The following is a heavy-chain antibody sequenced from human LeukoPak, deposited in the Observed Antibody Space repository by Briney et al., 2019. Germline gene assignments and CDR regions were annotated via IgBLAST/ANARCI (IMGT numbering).Heavy chain of an antibody. V-gene: IGHV4-59*01. Sequence: SETPSLTCTVSGGSISSYYWSWIRQPPGKGLEGIGYIYYSGSTNYNPSLKSRVTISVDTSKNQFSLKLSSVTAADTAVYYCARAVEGFIITSQKPHRSDPYYYYMDVWGKGTTVTISS. CDR1: GGSISSYY. CDR3: ARAVEGFIITSQKPHRSDPYYYYMDV. J-gene: IGHJ6*03. D-gene: IGHD3-10*01. CDR2: IYYSGST.